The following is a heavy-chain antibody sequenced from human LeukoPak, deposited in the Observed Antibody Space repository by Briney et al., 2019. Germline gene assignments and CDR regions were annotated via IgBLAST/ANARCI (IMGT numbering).Heavy chain of an antibody. CDR2: ISYDGSNK. D-gene: IGHD5-18*01. CDR3: ARDRSYGFSGDFDY. J-gene: IGHJ4*02. CDR1: GFTFSSYA. Sequence: PGGSLRPSCAASGFTFSSYAMHWVRQAPGKGLEWVAVISYDGSNKYYADSVKGRFTISRDNSKNTLYLQMNSLRAEDTAVYYCARDRSYGFSGDFDYWGQGTLVTVSS. V-gene: IGHV3-30-3*01.